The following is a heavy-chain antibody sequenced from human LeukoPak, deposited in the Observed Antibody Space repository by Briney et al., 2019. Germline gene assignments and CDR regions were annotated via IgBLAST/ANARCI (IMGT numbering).Heavy chain of an antibody. CDR3: TTDLPKYYDFWSVYYRKYYFDY. V-gene: IGHV3-15*01. Sequence: GGFLRLSCAASGFTFSNAWMSWVRQAPGKGLEWVGRIKSKTDGGTTDYAAPVKGRFTISRDDSKNTLYLQMNSLKTEDTAVYYCTTDLPKYYDFWSVYYRKYYFDYWGQGTLVTVSS. CDR1: GFTFSNAW. J-gene: IGHJ4*02. D-gene: IGHD3-3*01. CDR2: IKSKTDGGTT.